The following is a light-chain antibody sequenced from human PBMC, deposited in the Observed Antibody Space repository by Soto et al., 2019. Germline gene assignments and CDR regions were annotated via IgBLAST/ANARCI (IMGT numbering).Light chain of an antibody. CDR1: QSVPNNY. CDR3: QQYGSSHWT. Sequence: EIVLTQSPDTLSLSPVERATISCRASQSVPNNYLAWYLQKPGQAPKVLIYAAYNRATGIPDRFSGSGSGTDSTLTISRLEPEDFAVYYCQQYGSSHWTFGQGTKVDIK. CDR2: AAY. V-gene: IGKV3-20*01. J-gene: IGKJ1*01.